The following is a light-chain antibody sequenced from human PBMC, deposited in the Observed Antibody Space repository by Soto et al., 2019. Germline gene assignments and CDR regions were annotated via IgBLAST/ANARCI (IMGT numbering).Light chain of an antibody. Sequence: QSALTQPASVSGSPGQSITISCTGTSSDVGGYNYVSWYQQHPGKAPKLMIYDVSNRPSGVSNRFSGSKSGNTASLTISGLQAEDEDAYYCSSYTSSSNVVFGGGTKLTVL. CDR2: DVS. CDR1: SSDVGGYNY. J-gene: IGLJ2*01. V-gene: IGLV2-14*01. CDR3: SSYTSSSNVV.